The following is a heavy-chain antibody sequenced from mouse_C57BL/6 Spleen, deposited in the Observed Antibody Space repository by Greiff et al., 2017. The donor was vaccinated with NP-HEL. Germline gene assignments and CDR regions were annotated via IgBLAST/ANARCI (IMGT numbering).Heavy chain of an antibody. J-gene: IGHJ4*01. CDR3: AILYGSSPYYAMDY. CDR2: IHPSDSDT. D-gene: IGHD1-1*01. Sequence: VHLQHSGSELVKPGASVKVSCKSSFYTFTSYWMHWVKQSPGQGLEWIGRIHPSDSDTNYNQKFKGKATLTVDKSSSTAYMQLSSLTSEDSAVYYCAILYGSSPYYAMDYWGQGTSVTVSS. V-gene: IGHV1-74*01. CDR1: FYTFTSYW.